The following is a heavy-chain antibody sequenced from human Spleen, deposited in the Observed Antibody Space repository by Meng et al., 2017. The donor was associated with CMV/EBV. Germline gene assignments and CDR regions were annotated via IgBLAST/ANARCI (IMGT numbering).Heavy chain of an antibody. CDR2: IKQDGTET. CDR1: GFTFTTYW. Sequence: LSLTCAASGFTFTTYWMTWVRQAPGKGLEWVANIKQDGTETYYVDSVKGRFTISRDNTKNALYLQMNSLRAEDTAFYYCARVTYYYDSSGYSHLDHWGQGTLVTVSS. J-gene: IGHJ4*02. V-gene: IGHV3-7*01. CDR3: ARVTYYYDSSGYSHLDH. D-gene: IGHD3-22*01.